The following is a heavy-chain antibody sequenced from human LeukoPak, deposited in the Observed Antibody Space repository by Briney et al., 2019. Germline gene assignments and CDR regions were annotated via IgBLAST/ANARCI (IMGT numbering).Heavy chain of an antibody. CDR3: ARGGAWIQLWLRAFDI. D-gene: IGHD5-18*01. J-gene: IGHJ3*02. V-gene: IGHV1-18*01. CDR1: GYTFTSYG. Sequence: ASVKVSCKASGYTFTSYGISWVRQAPGQGLEWMGWISAYNGNTNYAQKLQGRVTMTTDTSTSTAYMELRSLRSEDTAVYYCARGGAWIQLWLRAFDIWGQGTMVTVSS. CDR2: ISAYNGNT.